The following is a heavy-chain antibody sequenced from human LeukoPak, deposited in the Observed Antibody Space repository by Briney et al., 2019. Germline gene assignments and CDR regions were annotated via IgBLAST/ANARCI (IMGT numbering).Heavy chain of an antibody. Sequence: ASVKVSCKASGYSFTSYDINWVRQATGQGLEWMGWMKSNSGNTGYAQKFQGRVTMTRDTSISTAYMELSSLGSEDTALYYCARETLGGWFLGWGQGTLVTVSS. V-gene: IGHV1-8*01. CDR2: MKSNSGNT. CDR3: ARETLGGWFLG. D-gene: IGHD6-19*01. J-gene: IGHJ4*02. CDR1: GYSFTSYD.